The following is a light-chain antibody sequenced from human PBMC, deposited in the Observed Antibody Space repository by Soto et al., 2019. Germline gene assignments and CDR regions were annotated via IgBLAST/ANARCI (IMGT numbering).Light chain of an antibody. Sequence: EIVMTQSPATLSVSPGERATLSCRASQSVSSNVAWYQQKPGQAPRLLIYSVSTRAAGIPARFSGSGSGTEFTLTINSLQAEDFAIYYCQQYNKWPPWTFGHGTKVEIK. CDR1: QSVSSN. J-gene: IGKJ1*01. CDR2: SVS. V-gene: IGKV3-15*01. CDR3: QQYNKWPPWT.